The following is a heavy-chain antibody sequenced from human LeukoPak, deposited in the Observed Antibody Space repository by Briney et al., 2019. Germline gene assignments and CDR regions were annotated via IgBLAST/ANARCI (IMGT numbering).Heavy chain of an antibody. CDR2: IYYSGST. V-gene: IGHV4-59*12. Sequence: SETLSLTCTVSGGSISSYYWSWIRQPPGKGLEWIGYIYYSGSTNYNPSLKSRVTISVDTSKNQFSLKLSSVTAADTAVYYCARDALDVDSSGWSYYYGMDVWGQGTTVTVSS. CDR3: ARDALDVDSSGWSYYYGMDV. CDR1: GGSISSYY. J-gene: IGHJ6*02. D-gene: IGHD6-19*01.